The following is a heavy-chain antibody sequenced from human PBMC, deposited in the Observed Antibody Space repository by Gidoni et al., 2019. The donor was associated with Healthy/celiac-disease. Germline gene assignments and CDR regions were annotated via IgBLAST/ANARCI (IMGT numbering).Heavy chain of an antibody. J-gene: IGHJ4*02. Sequence: QVQLVESGGGVVQPGRSLRLSCAASGFTFSSYGMHWVRQAPGKGLEWVAVISYDGSNKYYADSVKGRFTISRDNSKNTLYLQMNSLRAEDTAVYYCAKPENYYDILTGYYMGYYFDYWGQGTLVTVSS. CDR1: GFTFSSYG. CDR3: AKPENYYDILTGYYMGYYFDY. V-gene: IGHV3-30*18. D-gene: IGHD3-9*01. CDR2: ISYDGSNK.